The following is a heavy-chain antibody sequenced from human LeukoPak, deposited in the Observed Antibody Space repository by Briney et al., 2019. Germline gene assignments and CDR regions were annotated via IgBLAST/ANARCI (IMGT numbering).Heavy chain of an antibody. J-gene: IGHJ4*02. V-gene: IGHV3-23*01. D-gene: IGHD3-16*01. CDR1: GFTFTSYA. CDR2: ISRSGDYT. Sequence: GGSLRLSCAASGFTFTSYAMTWVRQAPGKGLEWVSAISRSGDYTYYADSVRGRFTLSRDNSKNTLYLQLSSLRAEDTAVYYCAKLANSGGDYVYMDYWGQGSLVTVSS. CDR3: AKLANSGGDYVYMDY.